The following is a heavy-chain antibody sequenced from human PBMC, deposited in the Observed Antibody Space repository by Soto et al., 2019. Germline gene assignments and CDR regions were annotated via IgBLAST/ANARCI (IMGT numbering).Heavy chain of an antibody. CDR3: ARVMAAMQNWLDP. V-gene: IGHV4-30-4*01. CDR2: IYHTGTT. CDR1: GGSISNVGYF. D-gene: IGHD2-2*01. J-gene: IGHJ5*02. Sequence: QVQLQESGTGLVKPSQTLSLTCTVSGGSISNVGYFWSWIRQPPGKGLEWIGFIYHTGTTYYNSSLRSRVSISIDTSKRQFSLKLNSVTAADTAVYYCARVMAAMQNWLDPWGQGTLVTVSP.